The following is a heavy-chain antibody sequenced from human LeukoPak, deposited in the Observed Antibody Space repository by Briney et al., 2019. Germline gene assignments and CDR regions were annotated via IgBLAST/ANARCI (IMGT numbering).Heavy chain of an antibody. J-gene: IGHJ4*02. CDR2: IYPGDSDT. V-gene: IGHV5-51*01. Sequence: GESLKISCKGSGYNFTSYWIGWVRQMPGKGLEWMGIIYPGDSDTRYSPSFQGQVTISADKSISTAYLQWSSLKASDTAMYYCARLHRPHYYDSSGYFPNYFDYWGQGTLVTVSS. D-gene: IGHD3-22*01. CDR1: GYNFTSYW. CDR3: ARLHRPHYYDSSGYFPNYFDY.